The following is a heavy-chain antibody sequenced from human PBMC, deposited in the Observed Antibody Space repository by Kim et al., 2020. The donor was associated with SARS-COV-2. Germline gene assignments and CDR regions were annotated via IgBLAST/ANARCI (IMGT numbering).Heavy chain of an antibody. J-gene: IGHJ3*02. D-gene: IGHD6-13*01. CDR3: ARDGGSSWYDAFDI. V-gene: IGHV3-7*01. Sequence: GGSLRLSCAASGFTFSSYWMSWVRQAPGKGLEWVANIKQDGSEKYYVDSVKGRFTISRDNAKNSLYLQMNSLRAEDTAVYYCARDGGSSWYDAFDIWGQGTMVTVSS. CDR2: IKQDGSEK. CDR1: GFTFSSYW.